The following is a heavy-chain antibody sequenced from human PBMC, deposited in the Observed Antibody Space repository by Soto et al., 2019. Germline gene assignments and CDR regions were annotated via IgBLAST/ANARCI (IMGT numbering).Heavy chain of an antibody. V-gene: IGHV4-4*07. CDR1: GGSISSYC. J-gene: IGHJ5*02. CDR3: ARDRQANIAVAGTQSNWFDP. CDR2: IYTSGST. Sequence: PSETLSLTCTVSGGSISSYCWSWIRQPAGKGLEWIGRIYTSGSTNYNPSLKSRVTMSVDTSKNQFSLKLSSVTAADTAVYYCARDRQANIAVAGTQSNWFDPWGQGTMVTV. D-gene: IGHD6-19*01.